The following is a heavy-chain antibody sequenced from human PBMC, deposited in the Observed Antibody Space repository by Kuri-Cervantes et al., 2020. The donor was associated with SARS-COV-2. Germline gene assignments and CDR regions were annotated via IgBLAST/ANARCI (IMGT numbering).Heavy chain of an antibody. CDR1: GGSISSGGYY. J-gene: IGHJ4*02. D-gene: IGHD2-8*01. Sequence: SETLSLTCTVSGGSISSGGYYWSWIRQPPGKGLEWIGYIYHSGSTYYNPSLKSRVTISVDRSKNQFSLKLSSVTAADTALYCCARDSYCINGVCLLGYWGQGTLVTVSS. CDR2: IYHSGST. CDR3: ARDSYCINGVCLLGY. V-gene: IGHV4-30-2*01.